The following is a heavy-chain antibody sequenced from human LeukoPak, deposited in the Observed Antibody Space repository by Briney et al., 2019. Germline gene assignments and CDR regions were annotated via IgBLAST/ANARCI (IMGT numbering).Heavy chain of an antibody. D-gene: IGHD2-8*01. CDR1: GFTVSSNY. CDR3: ARDPGLMDVRGAFDI. Sequence: PGGSLRLSCAASGFTVSSNYMSWVRQAPGKGLEWVPVIYSGGSTYYADSVKGRFTISRDNSKNTLYLQMNSLRAEGTAVYYCARDPGLMDVRGAFDIWGQGTMVTVSS. J-gene: IGHJ3*02. V-gene: IGHV3-53*01. CDR2: IYSGGST.